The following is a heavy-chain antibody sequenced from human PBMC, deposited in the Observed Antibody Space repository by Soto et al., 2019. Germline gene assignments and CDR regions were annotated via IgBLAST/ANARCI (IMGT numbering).Heavy chain of an antibody. D-gene: IGHD2-15*01. CDR3: AKVGDIVVVVAAFDY. J-gene: IGHJ4*02. CDR2: ISYDGSNK. V-gene: IGHV3-30*18. CDR1: GFTFSSYG. Sequence: GGSLRLSCAASGFTFSSYGMHWVRQAPGKGLEWVAVISYDGSNKYCADSVKGRFTISRDNSKNTLYLQMNSLRAEDTAVYYCAKVGDIVVVVAAFDYWGQGTLVTVSS.